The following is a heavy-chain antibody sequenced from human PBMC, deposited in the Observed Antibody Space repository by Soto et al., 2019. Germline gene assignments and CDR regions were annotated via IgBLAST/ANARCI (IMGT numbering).Heavy chain of an antibody. D-gene: IGHD2-15*01. CDR1: GYTFTSYD. V-gene: IGHV1-8*01. Sequence: ASVKVSCKASGYTFTSYDINCVRQATGQGLEWMGWMNPNSGNTGYAQKFQGRVTITADESTSTAYMELSSLRSEDTAVYYCARAVVAATKIEYNWFDPWGQGTLVTVSS. CDR3: ARAVVAATKIEYNWFDP. CDR2: MNPNSGNT. J-gene: IGHJ5*02.